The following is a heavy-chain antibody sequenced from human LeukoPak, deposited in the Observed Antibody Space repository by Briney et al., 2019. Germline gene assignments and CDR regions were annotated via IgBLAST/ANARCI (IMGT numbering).Heavy chain of an antibody. D-gene: IGHD3-10*01. Sequence: GGSLRLSCAASGFIFSSYSMNWVRQAPGKGLEWVSSINPAGTSTFHADSVKGRFTISRDNTENSLCMQMDSLRDEDTAVYYCVRDFLGESGAGGPWGQGTLVTVSS. CDR3: VRDFLGESGAGGP. CDR1: GFIFSSYS. V-gene: IGHV3-21*01. CDR2: INPAGTST. J-gene: IGHJ5*02.